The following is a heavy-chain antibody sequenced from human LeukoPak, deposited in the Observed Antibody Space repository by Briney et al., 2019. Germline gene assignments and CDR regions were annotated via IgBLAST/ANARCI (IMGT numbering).Heavy chain of an antibody. J-gene: IGHJ4*02. V-gene: IGHV1-69*10. CDR2: IIPILGIA. Sequence: GASVTVSCKASGGTFSSYAISWVRQAPGQGLEWMGRIIPILGIANYAQKFQGRVTITADKSTSTAYMELSSLRSEDTAVYYCARGPWSSSSVYFDYWGQGTLVTVSS. CDR1: GGTFSSYA. CDR3: ARGPWSSSSVYFDY. D-gene: IGHD6-6*01.